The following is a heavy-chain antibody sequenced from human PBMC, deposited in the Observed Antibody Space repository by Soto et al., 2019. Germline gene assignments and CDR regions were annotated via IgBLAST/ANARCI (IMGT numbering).Heavy chain of an antibody. V-gene: IGHV3-30*18. D-gene: IGHD2-21*02. CDR1: GFSFAYYG. CDR2: ISYDGTEK. CDR3: AKADATAALDF. Sequence: QVQLVESGGGVVQPGRSLRLSCAASGFSFAYYGMHWVRQAPGKGLEWVAVISYDGTEKYYEDSVKGRFTISRDNTKNRLDLQMNSLRGDDTAVYFCAKADATAALDFWGQGTLVTVSS. J-gene: IGHJ4*02.